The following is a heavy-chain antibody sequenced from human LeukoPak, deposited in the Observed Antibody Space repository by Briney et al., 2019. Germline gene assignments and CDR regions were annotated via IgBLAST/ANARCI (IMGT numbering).Heavy chain of an antibody. Sequence: PGGSLRLSCAASGFTFDDYGMSWVRQAPGKGLEWVSGINWNGGSTGYADSMKGRFTISRDNAKNSLYLQMNSLRAEDTALYHCARAAYIGYDLGNWFDPWGQGTLVTVSS. CDR1: GFTFDDYG. CDR2: INWNGGST. J-gene: IGHJ5*02. V-gene: IGHV3-20*01. CDR3: ARAAYIGYDLGNWFDP. D-gene: IGHD5-12*01.